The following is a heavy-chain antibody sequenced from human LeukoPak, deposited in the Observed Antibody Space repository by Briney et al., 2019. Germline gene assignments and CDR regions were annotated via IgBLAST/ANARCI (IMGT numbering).Heavy chain of an antibody. CDR2: VYHTVGT. CDR1: GFSISSGYY. J-gene: IGHJ4*02. CDR3: AREEGATQDAN. Sequence: SETLSLTCTVSGFSISSGYYWAWIRQPPGKGLEWIGSVYHTVGTYYNPSLKSRVTISVDTSRNQLSLRLSSVTAADTAVYYCAREEGATQDANWGQGTLVLVSS. D-gene: IGHD1-26*01. V-gene: IGHV4-38-2*02.